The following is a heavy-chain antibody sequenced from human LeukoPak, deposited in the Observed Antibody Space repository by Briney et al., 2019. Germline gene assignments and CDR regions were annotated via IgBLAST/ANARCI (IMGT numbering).Heavy chain of an antibody. CDR3: ARDKDYYGSGSDY. J-gene: IGHJ4*02. V-gene: IGHV7-4-1*02. D-gene: IGHD3-10*01. Sequence: GASAKVSCKASGGTFSRYAISWVRQAPGQGLEWMGWINTNTGNPTYAQGFTGRFVFSLDTSVSTAYLQISSLKAEDTAVYYCARDKDYYGSGSDYWGQGTLVTVSS. CDR1: GGTFSRYA. CDR2: INTNTGNP.